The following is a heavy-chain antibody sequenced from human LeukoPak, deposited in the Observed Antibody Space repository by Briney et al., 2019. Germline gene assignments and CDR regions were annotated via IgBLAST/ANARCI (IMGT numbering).Heavy chain of an antibody. CDR1: GGSFSGYY. CDR3: ARVRYYYDSSGYYYGGRYYYYMDV. Sequence: SETLSLTCAVYGGSFSGYYWSWIRQPPGKGLEWTGEINHSGSTNYNPSLKSRVTISVDTSKNQFSLKLSSVTAADTAVYYCARVRYYYDSSGYYYGGRYYYYMDVWGKGTTVTVSS. V-gene: IGHV4-34*01. CDR2: INHSGST. D-gene: IGHD3-22*01. J-gene: IGHJ6*03.